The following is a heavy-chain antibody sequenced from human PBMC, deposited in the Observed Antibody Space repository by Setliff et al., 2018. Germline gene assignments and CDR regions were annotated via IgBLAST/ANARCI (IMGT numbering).Heavy chain of an antibody. CDR3: ARAQFRDYDYYFDY. J-gene: IGHJ4*02. CDR2: IGWDGGYT. D-gene: IGHD5-12*01. Sequence: LSCANSGFTFDDYAMHWVRQAPGKGLEWVSVIGWDGGYTYYADSVKGRFTISRDNNENSLYLQMSSLRPEDTAMYYCARAQFRDYDYYFDYWGQGTLVTVSS. V-gene: IGHV3-43D*04. CDR1: GFTFDDYA.